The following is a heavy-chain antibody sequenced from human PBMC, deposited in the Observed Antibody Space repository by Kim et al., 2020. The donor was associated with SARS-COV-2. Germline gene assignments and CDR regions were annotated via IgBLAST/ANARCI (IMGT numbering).Heavy chain of an antibody. D-gene: IGHD1-26*01. CDR2: T. CDR3: ARGRSYRLFDY. Sequence: TDATPSLNSRVTISVDTSKNQFSLKRSSVTAADTAVYYCARGRSYRLFDYWGQGTLVTVSS. V-gene: IGHV4-34*01. J-gene: IGHJ4*02.